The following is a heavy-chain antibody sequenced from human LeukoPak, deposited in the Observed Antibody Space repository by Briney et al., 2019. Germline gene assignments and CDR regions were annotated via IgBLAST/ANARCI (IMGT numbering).Heavy chain of an antibody. J-gene: IGHJ4*02. V-gene: IGHV3-23*01. Sequence: GGSLRLSCAASGFTFSSYAMNWVRQAPGKGLEWVSAISGGGGSTYYTDSVKGRFTISRDNSKNTLYLQMNSLRAEDTAVYYCAKSTYYDSSVYYFDYWGQGTLVTVSS. CDR2: ISGGGGST. CDR1: GFTFSSYA. D-gene: IGHD3-22*01. CDR3: AKSTYYDSSVYYFDY.